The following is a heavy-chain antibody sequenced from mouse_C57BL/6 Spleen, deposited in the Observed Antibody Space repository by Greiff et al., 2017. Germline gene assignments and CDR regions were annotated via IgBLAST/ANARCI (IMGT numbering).Heavy chain of an antibody. D-gene: IGHD3-2*02. CDR3: ARPGGTAQATAYFAY. CDR2: VYPYNGGT. J-gene: IGHJ2*01. CDR1: GFTFTDYY. V-gene: IGHV1-36*01. Sequence: EVKLVESGPVLVKPGPSVKISCKASGFTFTDYYMHLVKQSPGKSLEWIGLVYPYNGGTSYNQKFKGKATVTVDTSSSTAYMELNSLTSEDSAVYYCARPGGTAQATAYFAYWGQGTTLTVSS.